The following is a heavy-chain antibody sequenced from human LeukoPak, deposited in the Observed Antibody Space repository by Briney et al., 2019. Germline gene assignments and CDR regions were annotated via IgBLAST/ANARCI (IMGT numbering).Heavy chain of an antibody. CDR3: ARGSKSYGDYIRSRIHYFDY. CDR1: GFTFSSYA. J-gene: IGHJ4*02. D-gene: IGHD4-17*01. Sequence: GGSLRLSCAASGFTFSSYAMHWVRQPPGKGLEWVAVISYDGSNKYYADSVKGRFTISRDNSKNTLYLQMNSLGAEDTAVYYCARGSKSYGDYIRSRIHYFDYWGQGTLVTVSS. CDR2: ISYDGSNK. V-gene: IGHV3-30*04.